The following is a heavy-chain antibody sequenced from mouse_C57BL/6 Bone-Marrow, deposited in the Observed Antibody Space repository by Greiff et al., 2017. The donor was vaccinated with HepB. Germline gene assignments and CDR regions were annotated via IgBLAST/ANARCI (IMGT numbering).Heavy chain of an antibody. V-gene: IGHV5-4*01. CDR1: GFTFSSYA. Sequence: EVQRVESGGGLVKPGGSLKLSCAASGFTFSSYAMSWVRQTPEKRLEWVATISDGGSYTYYPDNVKGRFTISRDNAKNNLYLQMSHLKSEDTAMYYCARGKLGDYWGQGTTLTVSS. CDR2: ISDGGSYT. D-gene: IGHD4-1*01. J-gene: IGHJ2*01. CDR3: ARGKLGDY.